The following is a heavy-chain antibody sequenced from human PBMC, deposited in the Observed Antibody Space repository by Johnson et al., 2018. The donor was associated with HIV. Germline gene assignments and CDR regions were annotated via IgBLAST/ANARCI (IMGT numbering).Heavy chain of an antibody. D-gene: IGHD7-27*01. J-gene: IGHJ3*02. Sequence: VQLVESGGGEVQPGRSLRLSCAASGFTFSDFGMHWVRQAPGKGLEWVALLSYDGSNEAYIDSVKGRFTFLRDNSKNKLYRYMNNVITEETAGYYCAKVGMYMHHDAFDSWGQGTMVTGSS. CDR1: GFTFSDFG. CDR2: LSYDGSNE. V-gene: IGHV3-30*18. CDR3: AKVGMYMHHDAFDS.